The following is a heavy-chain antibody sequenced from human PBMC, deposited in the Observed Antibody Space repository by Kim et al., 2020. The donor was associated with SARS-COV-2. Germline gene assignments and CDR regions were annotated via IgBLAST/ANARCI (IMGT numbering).Heavy chain of an antibody. V-gene: IGHV5-10-1*01. CDR3: ARHQGRYYDSSGSRYPLFDY. CDR1: GYSFTSYW. CDR2: IDPSDSYT. Sequence: GESLKISCKGSGYSFTSYWISWVRQMPGKGLEWMGRIDPSDSYTNYSPSFQGHVTISADKSISTAYLQWSSLKASDTAMYYCARHQGRYYDSSGSRYPLFDYWGQGTLVTVSS. D-gene: IGHD3-22*01. J-gene: IGHJ4*02.